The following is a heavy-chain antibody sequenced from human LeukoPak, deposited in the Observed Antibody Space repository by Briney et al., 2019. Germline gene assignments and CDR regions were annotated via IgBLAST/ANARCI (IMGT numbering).Heavy chain of an antibody. D-gene: IGHD6-19*01. CDR2: IYTSGST. CDR1: GDSISTYY. V-gene: IGHV4-4*07. J-gene: IGHJ3*02. Sequence: SETLSLTCTVSGDSISTYYLGWIRQPAGKRLEWVGRIYTSGSTNYNPSLDSRVTMSVDTSKNQFSLNLSSVTAADTAVYYCARAISSGWFKNAFDIWGQGTMVTVSS. CDR3: ARAISSGWFKNAFDI.